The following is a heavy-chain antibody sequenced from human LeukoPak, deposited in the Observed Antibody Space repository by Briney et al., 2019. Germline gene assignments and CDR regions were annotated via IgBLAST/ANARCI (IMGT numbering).Heavy chain of an antibody. J-gene: IGHJ4*02. CDR2: ISYDGSNK. V-gene: IGHV3-30-3*01. Sequence: PGRSLRHSCAASGFTFSSYAMHWVRQAPGKGLEWVAIISYDGSNKYYADSVKGRFTISRDNSKNTLYLQMNSLRAEDTAVYYCARDLYCSSTSCYRGYFDYWGQGTLVTVSS. CDR1: GFTFSSYA. CDR3: ARDLYCSSTSCYRGYFDY. D-gene: IGHD2-2*02.